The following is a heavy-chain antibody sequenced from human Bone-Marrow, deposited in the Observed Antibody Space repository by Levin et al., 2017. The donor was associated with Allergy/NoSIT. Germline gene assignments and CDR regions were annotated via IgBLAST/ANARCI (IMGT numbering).Heavy chain of an antibody. D-gene: IGHD2-8*01. CDR2: ISYDGSNK. CDR1: GFTFSNYA. Sequence: GESLKISCAASGFTFSNYAMHWVRQAPGKGLEWVAVISYDGSNKYYVDSVKGRFTRSRDNPKNTLYLQMNSLRTEDTGVYYCARGWCTNGVCYVFDYWGQGTLVTVSS. V-gene: IGHV3-30-3*01. CDR3: ARGWCTNGVCYVFDY. J-gene: IGHJ4*02.